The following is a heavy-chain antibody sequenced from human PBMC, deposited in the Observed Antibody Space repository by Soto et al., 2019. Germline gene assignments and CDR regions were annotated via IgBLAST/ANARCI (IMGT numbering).Heavy chain of an antibody. CDR1: GFTLRNYA. V-gene: IGHV3-23*01. D-gene: IGHD2-15*01. J-gene: IGHJ3*01. CDR2: ISANDVGT. CDR3: ARDRCRGGTCYRTYAFDL. Sequence: GGSLRLSCEASGFTLRNYAMTWVRQAPGKGLEWVSLISANDVGTYYAESVKTRFTISTDQSRNTVYLQMDSLRADDTAVYYCARDRCRGGTCYRTYAFDLWGQGTMVTVSS.